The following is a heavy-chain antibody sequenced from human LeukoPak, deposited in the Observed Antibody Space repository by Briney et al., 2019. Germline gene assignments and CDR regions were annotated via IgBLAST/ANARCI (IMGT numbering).Heavy chain of an antibody. V-gene: IGHV3-9*01. CDR1: GFSFGDYA. CDR2: ITWNSDIK. J-gene: IGHJ6*03. D-gene: IGHD3-10*01. CDR3: ARAPISGSYSQYLYMDA. Sequence: GGSLRLSCAASGFSFGDYAMHWVRQAPGKGLEWVSGITWNSDIKAYADAVKGRFTVSRDNAKNSLYLQMNSLRSDDTALYYCARAPISGSYSQYLYMDAWGKGTTVTISS.